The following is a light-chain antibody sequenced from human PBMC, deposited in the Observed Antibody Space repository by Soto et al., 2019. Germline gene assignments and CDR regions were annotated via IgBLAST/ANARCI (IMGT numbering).Light chain of an antibody. CDR2: GES. Sequence: VVTQGGATVAMTRGERGSVSCGASQSVSNNYLAVYQQKPRQAPRLLIYGESNSATGIPERFTGSGSGTGFPLHLIRREPEDLAVYICQQYGSSGRLGQGTKVDIK. J-gene: IGKJ1*01. V-gene: IGKV3-20*01. CDR1: QSVSNNY. CDR3: QQYGSSGR.